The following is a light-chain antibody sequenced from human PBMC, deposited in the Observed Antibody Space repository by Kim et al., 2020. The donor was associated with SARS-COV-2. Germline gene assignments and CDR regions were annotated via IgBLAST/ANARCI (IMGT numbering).Light chain of an antibody. CDR2: DAF. J-gene: IGKJ1*01. CDR1: QSVDTY. CDR3: QHRINWPRT. V-gene: IGKV3-11*01. Sequence: EIVLTQSPATLSLSPGERATLSCRASQSVDTYLAWYQHKPGQAPRLLVYDAFNRATDIPPRFSGSVSGTDFTLTISSLEPEDFAVYYCQHRINWPRTFGQGSKVDIK.